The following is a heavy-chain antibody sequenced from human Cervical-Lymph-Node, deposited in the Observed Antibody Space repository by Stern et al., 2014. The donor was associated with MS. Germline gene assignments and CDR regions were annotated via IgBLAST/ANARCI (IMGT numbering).Heavy chain of an antibody. CDR2: LIPIFGSA. CDR1: GGTFSSCV. V-gene: IGHV1-69*01. Sequence: VQLVESGAEVKKPGSSVKVSCKASGGTFSSCVISWVRQAPGQGLEWMGGLIPIFGSANYAKKFQGRVTITADESTSTAYMELSSLRSEDTAVYYCARGSTVITDYFDYWGQGTLVTVSS. D-gene: IGHD4-23*01. CDR3: ARGSTVITDYFDY. J-gene: IGHJ4*02.